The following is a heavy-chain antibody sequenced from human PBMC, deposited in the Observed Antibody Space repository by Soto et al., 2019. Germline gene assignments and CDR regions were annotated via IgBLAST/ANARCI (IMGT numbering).Heavy chain of an antibody. Sequence: LRLSCAASGFTFSSYAMSWVRQAPGKGLEWVSAISGSGGSTYYADSVKGRFTISRDNSKNTLYLQMNSLRAEDTAVYYCAKSVLLARSFNVLFDYWGQGTLVTVSS. V-gene: IGHV3-23*01. J-gene: IGHJ4*02. CDR1: GFTFSSYA. CDR3: AKSVLLARSFNVLFDY. CDR2: ISGSGGST. D-gene: IGHD3-3*01.